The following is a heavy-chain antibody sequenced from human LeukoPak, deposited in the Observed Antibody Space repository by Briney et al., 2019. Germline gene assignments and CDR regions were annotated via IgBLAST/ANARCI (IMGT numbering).Heavy chain of an antibody. Sequence: SETLSLTCTVSNGSISTYCWSWIRQPPGKGLEWIGYIYYSGSTNYNPSLKSRVTISVDTSKNQFSLKLSSVTAADTAVYYCAAAGYSGYDPPFDYWGQGTLVTVSS. D-gene: IGHD5-12*01. J-gene: IGHJ4*02. CDR2: IYYSGST. V-gene: IGHV4-59*01. CDR3: AAAGYSGYDPPFDY. CDR1: NGSISTYC.